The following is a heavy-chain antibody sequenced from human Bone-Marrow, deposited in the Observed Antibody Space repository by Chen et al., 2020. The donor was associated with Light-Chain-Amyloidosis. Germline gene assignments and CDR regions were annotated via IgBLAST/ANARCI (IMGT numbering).Heavy chain of an antibody. V-gene: IGHV4-34*01. CDR2: INHSGST. CDR3: ARGLFRIAARFDY. CDR1: GGSFSGYY. J-gene: IGHJ4*02. D-gene: IGHD6-6*01. Sequence: QVQLQQWGAGLLKPSETLSLTCAVYGGSFSGYYWSWIRQPPGKGLEWIGEINHSGSTNYNPSRKSRVTISVDTSKNQFPLKLSSVTAADTAVYYCARGLFRIAARFDYWGQGTLVTVSS.